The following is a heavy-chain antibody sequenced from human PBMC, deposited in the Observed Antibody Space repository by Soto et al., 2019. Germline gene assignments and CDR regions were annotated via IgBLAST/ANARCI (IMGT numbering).Heavy chain of an antibody. Sequence: WASVKVSCKASGYTFTSYDINWVRQATGQGLEWMGWMNPNSGNTGYAQKFQGRVTMTRNTSISTAYMELSSLRSEDTAVYYCARGEVGYCSSTSCYVYYYYGMDVWGQGTTVTVSS. CDR1: GYTFTSYD. CDR3: ARGEVGYCSSTSCYVYYYYGMDV. J-gene: IGHJ6*02. V-gene: IGHV1-8*01. D-gene: IGHD2-2*01. CDR2: MNPNSGNT.